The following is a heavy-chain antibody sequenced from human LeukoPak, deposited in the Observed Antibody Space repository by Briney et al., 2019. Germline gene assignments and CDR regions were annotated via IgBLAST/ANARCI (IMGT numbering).Heavy chain of an antibody. CDR1: GGSISSSSYY. CDR3: ARQMGYYYDRSGYYYGYYFDY. J-gene: IGHJ4*02. V-gene: IGHV4-39*01. Sequence: AETLSLTCIVSGGSISSSSYYWGWIRQPPGKWLEWIGSIYYSGSTYYNPSLKSRVTISVDTSKNQFSLKLSSVTAADTAVYYCARQMGYYYDRSGYYYGYYFDYWGQGTLLTVSS. CDR2: IYYSGST. D-gene: IGHD3-22*01.